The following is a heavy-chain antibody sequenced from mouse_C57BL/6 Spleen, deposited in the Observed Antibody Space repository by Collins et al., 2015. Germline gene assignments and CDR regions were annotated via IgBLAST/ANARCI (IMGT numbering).Heavy chain of an antibody. V-gene: IGHV3-6*01. D-gene: IGHD2-4*01. CDR2: ISYDGSN. Sequence: DVQLQESGPGLVKPSQSLSLTCSVTGYSITSGYYWNWIRQFPGNKLEWMGYISYDGSNNYNPSLKNRISITRDTSKNQFFLKLNSVTTEDTATYYCARGLYYDYEGTWFAYWGQGTLVTVSA. CDR3: ARGLYYDYEGTWFAY. CDR1: GYSITSGYY. J-gene: IGHJ3*01.